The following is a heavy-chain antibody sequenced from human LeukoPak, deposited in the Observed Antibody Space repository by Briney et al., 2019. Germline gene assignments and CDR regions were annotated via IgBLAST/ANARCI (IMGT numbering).Heavy chain of an antibody. Sequence: GSLRLSCAASGFTFSSYTMNWVRQAPGKGLEWVSYISTSSSTIYYADSVKGRFTISRDNARNSLYLQMNSLRAEDTAVYYCARVLRSVDYWGQGTLVTVSS. J-gene: IGHJ4*02. CDR1: GFTFSSYT. CDR2: ISTSSSTI. CDR3: ARVLRSVDY. D-gene: IGHD5-12*01. V-gene: IGHV3-48*01.